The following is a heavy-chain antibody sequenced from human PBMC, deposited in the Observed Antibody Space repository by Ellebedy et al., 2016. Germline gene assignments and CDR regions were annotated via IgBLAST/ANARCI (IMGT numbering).Heavy chain of an antibody. V-gene: IGHV3-72*01. Sequence: GESLKISCAASGFIFSDHYMDWVRQAPGKGLEWVGRIRKKTNSYTTEYAASVKGRFTVSRDDSMNSLYLDMDSLRAEDTAIYYCAKCRHINGCLLDYWGQGTLVTVSS. J-gene: IGHJ4*02. CDR1: GFIFSDHY. CDR3: AKCRHINGCLLDY. D-gene: IGHD6-19*01. CDR2: IRKKTNSYTT.